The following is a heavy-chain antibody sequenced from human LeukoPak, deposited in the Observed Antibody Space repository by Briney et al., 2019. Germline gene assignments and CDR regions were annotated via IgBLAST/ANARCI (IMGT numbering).Heavy chain of an antibody. CDR1: GYSFTNYW. V-gene: IGHV5-51*01. J-gene: IGHJ3*02. D-gene: IGHD3-16*01. CDR3: ARGRGRQATDAFDI. CDR2: IYPGVSAI. Sequence: LGESLKISCKGSGYSFTNYWIGWVRQIPGKGLEWMGIIYPGVSAIRYSPSFQGQVTISADKSISTAYLQCSSLKASDTAMYYCARGRGRQATDAFDIWGQGTMVTVSS.